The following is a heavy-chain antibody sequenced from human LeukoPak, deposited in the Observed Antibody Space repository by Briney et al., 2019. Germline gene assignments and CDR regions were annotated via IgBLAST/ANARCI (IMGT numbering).Heavy chain of an antibody. CDR1: GYSFTSYW. CDR3: ARQDCSGGSCYLDAFDI. CDR2: IYPGDSDT. D-gene: IGHD2-15*01. V-gene: IGHV5-51*01. Sequence: GESLKISCKGSGYSFTSYWIGWGRQMPGKGLEWMGIIYPGDSDTRYSPSFQGQVTISADTSISTAYLQWSSLKASDTAMYYCARQDCSGGSCYLDAFDIWGQGTMVTVSS. J-gene: IGHJ3*02.